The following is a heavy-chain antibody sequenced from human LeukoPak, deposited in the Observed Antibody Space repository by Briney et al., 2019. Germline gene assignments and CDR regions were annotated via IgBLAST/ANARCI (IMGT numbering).Heavy chain of an antibody. CDR1: GGSISSSSYD. Sequence: PSEALSLTCTVSGGSISSSSYDWGWIRQPPGKGLEWIGNIDYRGSTYYNPSLKSRVTMSVDTSKNHFSLKLNSVTAADTAVYYCARGVLHIVVVPAARYFDLWGRGTLVTVSS. CDR2: IDYRGST. CDR3: ARGVLHIVVVPAARYFDL. D-gene: IGHD2-2*01. J-gene: IGHJ2*01. V-gene: IGHV4-39*07.